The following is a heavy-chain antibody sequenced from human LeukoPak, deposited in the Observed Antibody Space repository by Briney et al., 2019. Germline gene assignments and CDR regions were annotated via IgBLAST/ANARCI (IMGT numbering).Heavy chain of an antibody. CDR1: GFTVSSNY. D-gene: IGHD1-26*01. CDR2: IYSGGST. J-gene: IGHJ4*02. CDR3: ARDGSHTGSFPDY. Sequence: GGSLRLSCAASGFTVSSNYMSWVRQAPGKGLEWVSVIYSGGSTYYADSVKGRFTISRDNSKSTLYLQMNSLRAEDTAVYYCARDGSHTGSFPDYWGQGTLVTVSS. V-gene: IGHV3-53*01.